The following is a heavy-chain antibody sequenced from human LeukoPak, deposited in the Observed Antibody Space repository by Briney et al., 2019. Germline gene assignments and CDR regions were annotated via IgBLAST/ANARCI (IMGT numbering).Heavy chain of an antibody. CDR3: ARAGPPDYYYYYMDV. J-gene: IGHJ6*03. V-gene: IGHV1-2*02. CDR1: GYTFTGYY. Sequence: ASVKVSCKASGYTFTGYYMHWVRQAPGQGREWMGWINPNSGGTNYAQKFQGRVTMTRDTSISTAYMELSRLRSDATAVYYCARAGPPDYYYYYMDVWGKGTTVTVSS. CDR2: INPNSGGT.